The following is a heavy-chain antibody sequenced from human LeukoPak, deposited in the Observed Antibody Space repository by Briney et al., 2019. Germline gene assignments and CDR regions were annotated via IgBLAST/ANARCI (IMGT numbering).Heavy chain of an antibody. V-gene: IGHV3-23*01. CDR3: AKGGLRYFDWLFLDV. CDR2: ISGSGDTT. CDR1: GFTFSSYA. D-gene: IGHD3-9*01. Sequence: GGSLRLSCAASGFTFSSYAMSWVRQAPGKGLEWVSTISGSGDTTYYADSVKGRFTISRDNSKNTLYLQMNSLRAEDTAVYYCAKGGLRYFDWLFLDVWGKGTTVTISS. J-gene: IGHJ6*04.